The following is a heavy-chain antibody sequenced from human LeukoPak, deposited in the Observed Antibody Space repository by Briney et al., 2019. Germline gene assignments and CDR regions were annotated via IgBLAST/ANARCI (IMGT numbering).Heavy chain of an antibody. CDR2: ISGSGGRT. V-gene: IGHV3-23*01. J-gene: IGHJ6*02. CDR3: AKDPYYGSGSYFLDYYYGMDV. D-gene: IGHD3-10*01. CDR1: GFTFSSYA. Sequence: GGSVRLSCAASGFTFSSYAMSWVRQAPGKGLEGVAAISGSGGRTYYADSVKGRFTISRDNSKNTLYLQMNSLRAEDTAVYYCAKDPYYGSGSYFLDYYYGMDVWGQGTTVTVSS.